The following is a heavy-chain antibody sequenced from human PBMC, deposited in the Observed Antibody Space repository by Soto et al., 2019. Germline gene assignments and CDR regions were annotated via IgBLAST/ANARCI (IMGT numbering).Heavy chain of an antibody. CDR3: ARGAGYSSGWSYDYFDY. D-gene: IGHD6-19*01. CDR1: GASLSGYY. J-gene: IGHJ4*02. Sequence: SETLSLTCAVYGASLSGYYWSWIRQPPGKGLEWIGEISYSGSTNHNPSLKSRVTISLDTSNNQFSLKLSSVTAADTAVYYCARGAGYSSGWSYDYFDYWGQGTLVTVSS. V-gene: IGHV4-34*01. CDR2: ISYSGST.